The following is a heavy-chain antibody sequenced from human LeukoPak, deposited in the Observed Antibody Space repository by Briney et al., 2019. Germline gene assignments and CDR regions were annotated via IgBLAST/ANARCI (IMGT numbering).Heavy chain of an antibody. J-gene: IGHJ4*02. CDR1: GFTFSSYT. V-gene: IGHV3-23*01. CDR2: INGRGIT. D-gene: IGHD3-10*01. CDR3: FREGGD. Sequence: PGGSLRLSCTASGFTFSSYTMSWVRQAPGEGLEWLSAINGRGITYYAGSVKGRFTISRDNGKNTLYLQMNSLRVEDTAIYYCFREGGDWGQGTLVTVSS.